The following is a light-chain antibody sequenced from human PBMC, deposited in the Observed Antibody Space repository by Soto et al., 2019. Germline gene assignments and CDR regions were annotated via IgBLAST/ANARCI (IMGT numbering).Light chain of an antibody. CDR3: QQYNNWPPWT. CDR2: VAS. Sequence: EIVLTQSPGTLSLSPGERATLSCRASQSVNAGYLAWYQQRPGQAPRLLIYVASYRAPGIPDRFSGSGSGTDFTLTISRLEPEDFAVYYCQQYNNWPPWTFGQGTKVDIK. CDR1: QSVNAGY. J-gene: IGKJ1*01. V-gene: IGKV3-20*01.